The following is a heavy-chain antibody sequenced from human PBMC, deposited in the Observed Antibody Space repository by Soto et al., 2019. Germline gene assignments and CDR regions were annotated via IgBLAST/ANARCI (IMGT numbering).Heavy chain of an antibody. J-gene: IGHJ4*02. V-gene: IGHV4-59*08. Sequence: QVQLQESGPGLVKPSETLSLTCTVSGGSISSYHWSWIRQPPGKGLECIGYIYYSGSANCNPSLKSRVTISVDTSKNQFSLNLSSVTAADTAVYYCLRYNYGYGFDYWGQGTLVTVSS. D-gene: IGHD5-18*01. CDR3: LRYNYGYGFDY. CDR1: GGSISSYH. CDR2: IYYSGSA.